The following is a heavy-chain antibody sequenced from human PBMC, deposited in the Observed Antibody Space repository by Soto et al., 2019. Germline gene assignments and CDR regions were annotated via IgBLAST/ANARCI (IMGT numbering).Heavy chain of an antibody. V-gene: IGHV6-1*01. D-gene: IGHD5-12*01. CDR2: TYFRSKWYN. CDR1: GDSVSSNTAS. CDR3: AKGDNLGPKTGYAFDP. J-gene: IGHJ5*02. Sequence: SQTLSLTCAIPGDSVSSNTASWNWIRQSPSRGLEWLGRTYFRSKWYNDYAVSVKSRIIINPDTSNNQFSLQLNSVTPEDTAVYFCAKGDNLGPKTGYAFDPWGQGIMVTAPQ.